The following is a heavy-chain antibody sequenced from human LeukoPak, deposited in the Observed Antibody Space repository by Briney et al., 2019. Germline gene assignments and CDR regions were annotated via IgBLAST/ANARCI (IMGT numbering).Heavy chain of an antibody. CDR1: GFTFSNYA. CDR2: ISGSSVNS. Sequence: GGSLRLSCAASGFTFSNYAMNWVRQAPGKGLEWVSAISGSSVNSYYADSVKGRFTISRDNSKNTLYLQMNSLRAEDTAVYYCAKALNWNDLDYWGQGTLVTVSS. J-gene: IGHJ4*02. CDR3: AKALNWNDLDY. D-gene: IGHD1-20*01. V-gene: IGHV3-23*01.